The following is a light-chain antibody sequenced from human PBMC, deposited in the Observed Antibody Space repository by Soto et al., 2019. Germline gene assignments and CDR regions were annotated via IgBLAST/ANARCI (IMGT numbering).Light chain of an antibody. CDR1: QSVSSN. J-gene: IGKJ5*01. CDR2: CAS. CDR3: QQYNNWSLIT. V-gene: IGKV3-15*01. Sequence: EIVMTQSPATLSLSPGERATLSCRASQSVSSNLAWYQQKPRQAPRLLIYCASTRATSIPARFSGSGSGTEFTLTISSLQSEDFAVDYCQQYNNWSLITFGQGTRLEIK.